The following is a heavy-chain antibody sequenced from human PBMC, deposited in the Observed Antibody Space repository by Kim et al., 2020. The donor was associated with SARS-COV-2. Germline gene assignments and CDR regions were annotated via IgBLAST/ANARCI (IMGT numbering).Heavy chain of an antibody. CDR2: INHSGST. CDR3: ARDGGYDKAVIRSRNNWFDP. D-gene: IGHD5-12*01. CDR1: GGSFSGYY. Sequence: SETLSLTCAVYGGSFSGYYWSWIRQPPGKGLEWIGEINHSGSTNYNPSLKSRVTISVDTSKNQFSLKLSSVTAADTAVYYCARDGGYDKAVIRSRNNWFDPWGQGTLVTVSS. J-gene: IGHJ5*02. V-gene: IGHV4-34*01.